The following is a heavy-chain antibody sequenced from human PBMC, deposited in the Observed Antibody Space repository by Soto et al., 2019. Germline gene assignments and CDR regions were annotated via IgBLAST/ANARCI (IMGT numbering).Heavy chain of an antibody. D-gene: IGHD3-10*01. V-gene: IGHV3-23*01. CDR3: ARGGGYYDYGMDV. J-gene: IGHJ6*02. CDR2: ISGSGGST. CDR1: GFTFSSYA. Sequence: EVQLLESGGGLVQPGGSLRLSCAASGFTFSSYAMSWVRQAPGKGLEWVSAISGSGGSTYYADSVKGRFTISRDNSKNTLYRQMNSLRAGDTAVYYCARGGGYYDYGMDVWGQGTTVTVSS.